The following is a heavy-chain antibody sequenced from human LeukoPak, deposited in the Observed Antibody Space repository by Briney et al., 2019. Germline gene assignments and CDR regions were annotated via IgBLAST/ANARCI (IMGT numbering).Heavy chain of an antibody. CDR3: ARDLVTVTKGFDI. CDR2: ISYIGST. V-gene: IGHV4-59*11. D-gene: IGHD4-17*01. Sequence: SETLSLTCAVSDDSFSSHYWTWIRQPPGKGLEWIGYISYIGSTDYNPSLKSRATISIDTSRNQFSLRLSSVTAADTAVYYCARDLVTVTKGFDIWGQGTMVSVSS. J-gene: IGHJ3*02. CDR1: DDSFSSHY.